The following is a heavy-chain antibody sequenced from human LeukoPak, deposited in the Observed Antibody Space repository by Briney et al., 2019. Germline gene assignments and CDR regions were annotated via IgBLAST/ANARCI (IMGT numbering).Heavy chain of an antibody. D-gene: IGHD3-3*01. J-gene: IGHJ6*02. V-gene: IGHV4-59*12. Sequence: PSETLSLTCTVSGGSISSYYWSWIRQPPGKGLEWIGYIYYSGSTNYNPSLKSRVTISVDTSKNQFSLKLSSVTAADTAVYYCARATTYGFWSGYRRGYYYYGMDVWGQGTTVTVSS. CDR3: ARATTYGFWSGYRRGYYYYGMDV. CDR2: IYYSGST. CDR1: GGSISSYY.